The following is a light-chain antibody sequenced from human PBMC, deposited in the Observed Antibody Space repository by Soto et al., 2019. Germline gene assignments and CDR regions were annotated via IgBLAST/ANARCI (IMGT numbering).Light chain of an antibody. V-gene: IGLV1-51*01. J-gene: IGLJ2*01. CDR1: SSNIGNNY. Sequence: QSVLTQPPSVSAAPGQKVTISCSGSSSNIGNNYVSWYQQLPGTAPKLLIYDINKRPSGIPDRFSGSKSGTSATLGITGLQTVDEADYYCGTWDSSLSAGVFGGGTKLTVL. CDR3: GTWDSSLSAGV. CDR2: DIN.